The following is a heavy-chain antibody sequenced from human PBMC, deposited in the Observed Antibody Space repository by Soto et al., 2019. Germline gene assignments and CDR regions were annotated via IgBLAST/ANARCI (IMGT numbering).Heavy chain of an antibody. CDR2: ISGSGGST. CDR1: GFTFSSYA. J-gene: IGHJ4*02. D-gene: IGHD3-3*01. V-gene: IGHV3-23*01. Sequence: GGSLRLSCAASGFTFSSYAMSWVRQAPGKGLEWVSAISGSGGSTNYADSVKGRFTISRDNSKNTLYLQMNSLRAEDTAVYYCAKDSTGRFLEWLHNFDYWGQGTLVTVSS. CDR3: AKDSTGRFLEWLHNFDY.